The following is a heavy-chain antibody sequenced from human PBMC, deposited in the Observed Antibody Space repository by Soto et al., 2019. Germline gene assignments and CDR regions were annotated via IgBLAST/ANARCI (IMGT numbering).Heavy chain of an antibody. CDR3: ARERGSSLAYCGGDCAGNWFDP. D-gene: IGHD2-21*02. CDR1: GGTFSSYA. CDR2: IIPILGTA. J-gene: IGHJ5*02. Sequence: SVKVSCKASGGTFSSYAISWVRQAPGQGLEWMGGIIPILGTANYAQKFQGRVTITADESTSTAYMELSSLRSEDTAVYYCARERGSSLAYCGGDCAGNWFDPWGQGTLVTVSS. V-gene: IGHV1-69*13.